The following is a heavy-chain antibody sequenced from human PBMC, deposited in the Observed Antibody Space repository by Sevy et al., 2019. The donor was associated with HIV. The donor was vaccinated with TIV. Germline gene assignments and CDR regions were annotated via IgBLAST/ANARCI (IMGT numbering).Heavy chain of an antibody. V-gene: IGHV3-30-3*01. CDR3: ARAKGSGSYQPFDY. CDR1: GFTFSSYA. J-gene: IGHJ4*02. D-gene: IGHD1-26*01. Sequence: GGSLRLSCAASGFTFSSYAMHWVRQAPGTGLEWVAVISYDGSNNYYGDSVKGRVTISRDNSKNTLYLQMNSLRAEDTAVYYCARAKGSGSYQPFDYWGQGTLVTVSS. CDR2: ISYDGSNN.